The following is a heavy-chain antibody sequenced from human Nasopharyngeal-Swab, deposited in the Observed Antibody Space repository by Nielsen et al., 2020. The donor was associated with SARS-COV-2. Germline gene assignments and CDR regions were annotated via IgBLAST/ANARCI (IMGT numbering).Heavy chain of an antibody. J-gene: IGHJ4*02. CDR3: ARMDFIASRDY. CDR2: IYSRGET. Sequence: GGSLRLSCAASGFIVSSNYMNWVRQAPGKGLEWVAVIYSRGETHYTDSVRGRFTISRDNSKNMVNLQLNSLRAEDTAVYYCARMDFIASRDYWGQGTLVTVSS. CDR1: GFIVSSNY. D-gene: IGHD6-13*01. V-gene: IGHV3-53*01.